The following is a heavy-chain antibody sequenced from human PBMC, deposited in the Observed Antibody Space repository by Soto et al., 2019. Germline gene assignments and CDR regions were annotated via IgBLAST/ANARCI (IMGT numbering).Heavy chain of an antibody. CDR2: IWYDGSNK. Sequence: GGSLRLSCAASGFTFSSNGMHWVRQAPGKGLEWVAVIWYDGSNKYYADSVEGRFTISRDNSKNTLYLQMNSLRAEDTAVYYCARWGNNKKLDFWGQGTLVTVSS. J-gene: IGHJ4*02. CDR1: GFTFSSNG. D-gene: IGHD3-16*01. V-gene: IGHV3-33*01. CDR3: ARWGNNKKLDF.